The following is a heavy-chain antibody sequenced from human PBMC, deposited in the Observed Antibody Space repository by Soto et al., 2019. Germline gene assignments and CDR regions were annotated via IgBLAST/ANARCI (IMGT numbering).Heavy chain of an antibody. J-gene: IGHJ5*01. CDR2: TYYRSKWYN. D-gene: IGHD1-26*01. V-gene: IGHV6-1*01. Sequence: SQTLSLTCAISGDSVSSSSVTWNWIRQSPSRGLEWLGRTYYRSKWYNDYAESVKSRITINPDTSKNQFSLHLNSVTPEDTAVYYCVRLIGHSRFAFWGQGTLVTVSS. CDR3: VRLIGHSRFAF. CDR1: GDSVSSSSVT.